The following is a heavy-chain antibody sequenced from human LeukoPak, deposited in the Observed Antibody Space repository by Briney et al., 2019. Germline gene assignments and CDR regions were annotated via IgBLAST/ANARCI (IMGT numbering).Heavy chain of an antibody. CDR2: INPSGGST. V-gene: IGHV1-46*01. J-gene: IGHJ4*02. CDR1: GGTFSSYA. Sequence: ASVKVSCKASGGTFSSYAISWVRQAPGQGLEWMGIINPSGGSTSYAQKFQGRVTMTRDTSTSTVYMELSSLRSEDTAVYYCALIAVAADFDYWGQGTLVTVSS. CDR3: ALIAVAADFDY. D-gene: IGHD6-19*01.